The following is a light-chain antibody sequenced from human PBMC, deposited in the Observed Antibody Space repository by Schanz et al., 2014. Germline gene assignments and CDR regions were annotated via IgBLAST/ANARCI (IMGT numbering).Light chain of an antibody. CDR3: QQRSTWCS. J-gene: IGKJ4*01. V-gene: IGKV3D-11*03. CDR1: RGVSSSY. Sequence: IVLTQSPGTLSLSPGDRATLSCRASRGVSSSYLAWTQQKPGQAPRLLIYGSSNRATGIPARFSGSGSGTDFTLTITSLEPEDFAVYYSQQRSTWCSFGGGTRVQIK. CDR2: GSS.